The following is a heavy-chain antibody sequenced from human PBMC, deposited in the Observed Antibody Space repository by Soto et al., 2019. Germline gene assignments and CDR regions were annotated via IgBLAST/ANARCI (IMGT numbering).Heavy chain of an antibody. CDR1: GFTFSNYL. D-gene: IGHD1-1*01. Sequence: EVQLVESGGGLVQPGGSLRLSCAASGFTFSNYLIHWVRQAPGKGLVWVSRIHRDGSSTNYADSVKGRFTISRDNAKNTLYLQMNSLRAEDTAVYYCARQYSYDWHARGHFDYWGQGTLVTVSS. V-gene: IGHV3-74*01. J-gene: IGHJ4*02. CDR2: IHRDGSST. CDR3: ARQYSYDWHARGHFDY.